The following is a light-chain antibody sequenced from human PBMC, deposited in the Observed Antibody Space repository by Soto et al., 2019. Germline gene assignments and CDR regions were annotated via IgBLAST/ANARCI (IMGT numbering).Light chain of an antibody. CDR2: DVS. Sequence: QSALTQPASGSGSPGQSITISCTGTSSDVGGYNYVSWYQQYPGKAPKLMIYDVSKRPSGVSNRFSGSKSGNTASLTISGLQAEDEADYYCSSYTSSSTSVVFGGGTKLTVL. CDR1: SSDVGGYNY. V-gene: IGLV2-14*01. J-gene: IGLJ2*01. CDR3: SSYTSSSTSVV.